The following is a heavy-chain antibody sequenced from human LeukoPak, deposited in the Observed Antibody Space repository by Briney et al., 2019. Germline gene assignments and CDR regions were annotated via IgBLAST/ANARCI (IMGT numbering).Heavy chain of an antibody. J-gene: IGHJ3*02. D-gene: IGHD5-12*01. V-gene: IGHV4-61*05. Sequence: SETLSLTCTVPGGSISSSSYYWGWIRQPPGKGLEWIGYIYYSGSTNYNPSLKSRVTISVDTSKNQFSLKLSSVTAADTAVYYCARDTGYSDSHDAFDIWGQGTMVTVSS. CDR3: ARDTGYSDSHDAFDI. CDR1: GGSISSSSYY. CDR2: IYYSGST.